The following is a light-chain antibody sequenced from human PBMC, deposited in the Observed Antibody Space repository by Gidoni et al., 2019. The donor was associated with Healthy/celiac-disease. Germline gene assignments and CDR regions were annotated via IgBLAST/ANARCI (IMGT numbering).Light chain of an antibody. CDR2: RNN. CDR3: AAWDDSLGGWV. Sequence: QSVLTQPPSASGTPGQRVTIPCSGRSSNIGSNYVYWYHQLPGTAPKLLIYRNNQRPSGVPDRFSGSKSGTSASLAISGLRSEDEADYYCAAWDDSLGGWVFGGGTKLTVL. CDR1: SSNIGSNY. V-gene: IGLV1-47*01. J-gene: IGLJ3*02.